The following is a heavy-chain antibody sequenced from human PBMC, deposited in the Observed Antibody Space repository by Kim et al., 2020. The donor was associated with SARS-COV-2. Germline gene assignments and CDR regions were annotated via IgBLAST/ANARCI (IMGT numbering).Heavy chain of an antibody. V-gene: IGHV3-21*01. J-gene: IGHJ6*02. CDR2: ISSSSSYI. CDR1: GFTFSSYS. CDR3: ARDSPDDYYYYGMDV. Sequence: GGSLRLSCAASGFTFSSYSMHWVRQAPGKGLEQVSSISSSSSYIYYAYSVKGRFSITRDNAKNSLYLQMISLRAEDTALYYCARDSPDDYYYYGMDVCGQGNTGTVSS.